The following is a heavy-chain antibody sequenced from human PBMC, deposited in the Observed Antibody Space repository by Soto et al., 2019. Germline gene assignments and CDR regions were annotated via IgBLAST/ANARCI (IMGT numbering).Heavy chain of an antibody. Sequence: QVQLVESGGGVVQPGRSLRLSCAASGFTFSSYGMHWVRQAPGKGLEWVAVIWYDGSNKYYADSVKGRFTISRDNSKNTLYLQMNSLRAEDTAVYYCARDMEEAKMATIGGHFDYWGQGTLVTVSS. CDR3: ARDMEEAKMATIGGHFDY. J-gene: IGHJ4*02. CDR1: GFTFSSYG. V-gene: IGHV3-33*01. CDR2: IWYDGSNK. D-gene: IGHD5-12*01.